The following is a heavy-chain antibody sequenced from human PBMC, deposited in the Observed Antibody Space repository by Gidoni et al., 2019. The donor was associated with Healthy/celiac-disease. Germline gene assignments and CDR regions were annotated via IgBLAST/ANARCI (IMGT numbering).Heavy chain of an antibody. CDR2: ISYDGSNK. D-gene: IGHD6-13*01. Sequence: QVQLVESGGGVVQPGRSLRLSCAASGFTFSSYGMHWVRQAPGKGLEWVAVISYDGSNKYYADSVKGRFTISRDNSKNTLYLQMNSLRAEDTAVYYCAKVHSSSWYYFDYWGQGTLVTVSS. V-gene: IGHV3-30*18. CDR1: GFTFSSYG. CDR3: AKVHSSSWYYFDY. J-gene: IGHJ4*02.